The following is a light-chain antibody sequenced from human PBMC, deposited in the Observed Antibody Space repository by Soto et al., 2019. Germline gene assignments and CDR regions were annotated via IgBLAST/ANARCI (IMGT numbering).Light chain of an antibody. CDR1: QGIRND. CDR2: ATS. Sequence: MTQSPATLSASVGDSVTITCRASQGIRNDLGWYQQKPGKAPKRLIYATSNLQSGVPSRFSGSASGAEFTLTVSSLQPEDFATYYCLQHNTYVWTFGQGTKVDI. J-gene: IGKJ1*01. CDR3: LQHNTYVWT. V-gene: IGKV1-17*01.